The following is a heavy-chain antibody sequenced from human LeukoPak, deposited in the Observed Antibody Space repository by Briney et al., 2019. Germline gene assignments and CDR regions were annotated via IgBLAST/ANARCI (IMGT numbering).Heavy chain of an antibody. V-gene: IGHV1-2*02. CDR1: GYAFTGYY. J-gene: IGHJ1*01. D-gene: IGHD3-22*01. CDR3: ARGMDSSGYDEYFQH. CDR2: INPNSCGT. Sequence: GASVKVSCKASGYAFTGYYMHWVRQAPGQGLEWMGWINPNSCGTNYAQKFQGRVTMTRDTSISTAYMELSRLRSHDTAVFYCARGMDSSGYDEYFQHWGQGTLVTVSS.